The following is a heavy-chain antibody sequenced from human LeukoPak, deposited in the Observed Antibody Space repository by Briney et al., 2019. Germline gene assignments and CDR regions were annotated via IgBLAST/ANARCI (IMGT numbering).Heavy chain of an antibody. D-gene: IGHD2-15*01. J-gene: IGHJ4*02. CDR3: ARDSGSTYWAYS. V-gene: IGHV3-66*02. Sequence: TGGSLRLSCATSGFIVSENYMSWVRQAPGKGLEWVSVIHKDGTTDYADSVKGRFTISRDIAENTLSLQMNSLRADDAAVYFCARDSGSTYWAYSWGQGTLVTVSS. CDR1: GFIVSENY. CDR2: IHKDGTT.